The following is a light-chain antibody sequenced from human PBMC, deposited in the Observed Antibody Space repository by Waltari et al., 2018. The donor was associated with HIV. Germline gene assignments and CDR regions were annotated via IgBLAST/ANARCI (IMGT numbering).Light chain of an antibody. V-gene: IGLV1-44*01. CDR1: SSNIGSDA. CDR3: ATWDHELDSWV. J-gene: IGLJ3*02. CDR2: NSN. Sequence: QSVLTQPPSAPGTPGQRIILSCSGSSSNIGSDAVYWYQQFPGTAPQLLIFNSNRRPSGVPDRFSASKSGTSASLAISGLQSDDEADYYCATWDHELDSWVFGGGTKLTVL.